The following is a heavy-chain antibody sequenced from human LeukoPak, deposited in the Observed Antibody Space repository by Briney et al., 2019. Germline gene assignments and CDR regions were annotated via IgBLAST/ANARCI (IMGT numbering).Heavy chain of an antibody. CDR1: GASINTSNFY. CDR3: ARQGTMTRGGYWLDP. Sequence: SETLSLTCTVSGASINTSNFYWGWIRQPPGKGLESIGSVSHTGSTHSNPSLNSRVTISVDTSKNQFSLKLSSVTAADTAVYYCARQGTMTRGGYWLDPWGQGTLVTVSS. D-gene: IGHD3-10*01. CDR2: VSHTGST. J-gene: IGHJ5*02. V-gene: IGHV4-39*01.